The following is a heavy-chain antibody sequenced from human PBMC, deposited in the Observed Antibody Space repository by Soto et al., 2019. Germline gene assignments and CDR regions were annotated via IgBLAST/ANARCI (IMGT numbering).Heavy chain of an antibody. CDR1: GGSCSGHC. V-gene: IGHV4-34*01. J-gene: IGHJ6*02. CDR3: ARVVRYFDWLPLYYYGMDV. D-gene: IGHD3-9*01. CDR2: INHSGST. Sequence: PLVTLALTSTVYGGSCSGHCWSWIRQKPGKGLEWIGEINHSGSTNYNPSLKSRVTISVDTSKNQFSLKLSSVTAADTAVYYCARVVRYFDWLPLYYYGMDVWGQGTTVTVSS.